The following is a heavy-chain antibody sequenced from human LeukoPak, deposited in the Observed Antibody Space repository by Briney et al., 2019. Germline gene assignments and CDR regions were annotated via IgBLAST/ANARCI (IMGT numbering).Heavy chain of an antibody. CDR1: GGSISSYY. D-gene: IGHD6-13*01. Sequence: SETLSLTCIVSGGSISSYYWSWIRQPPGKGLEGIGYIYYSGSTNYNPPLKSRVTISVDTSKNQFSLKLSSVTAADAAVYYCAREIEGYSGYFDYWGQGTLVTVSS. CDR3: AREIEGYSGYFDY. CDR2: IYYSGST. V-gene: IGHV4-59*01. J-gene: IGHJ4*02.